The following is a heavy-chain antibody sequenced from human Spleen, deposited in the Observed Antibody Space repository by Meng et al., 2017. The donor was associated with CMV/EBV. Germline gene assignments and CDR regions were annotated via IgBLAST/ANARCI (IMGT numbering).Heavy chain of an antibody. CDR3: VRGTRLFLDF. J-gene: IGHJ4*02. D-gene: IGHD2-21*02. CDR2: TSGSGRYI. V-gene: IGHV3-21*01. CDR1: GFSFSSFS. Sequence: SCAASGFSFSSFSMNWVRQAPGKGLEWVSSTSGSGRYIYYGYSVKGRFTISRDNAKNSLDLQMNRLRDEDTAVYYCVRGTRLFLDFWGQGMLVTVSS.